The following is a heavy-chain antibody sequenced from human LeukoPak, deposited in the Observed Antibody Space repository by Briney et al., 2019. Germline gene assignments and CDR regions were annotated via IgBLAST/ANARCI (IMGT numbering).Heavy chain of an antibody. CDR1: GYTFTSYG. Sequence: ASVKVSCKASGYTFTSYGISWVRQAPGQGLEWMGWISAYNGNTNYAQKFQGRVTITADESTSTAYMELSSLRSEDTAVYYCARAYYDSSGPYYYYYYMDVWGKGTTVTISS. V-gene: IGHV1-18*01. CDR2: ISAYNGNT. D-gene: IGHD3-22*01. J-gene: IGHJ6*03. CDR3: ARAYYDSSGPYYYYYYMDV.